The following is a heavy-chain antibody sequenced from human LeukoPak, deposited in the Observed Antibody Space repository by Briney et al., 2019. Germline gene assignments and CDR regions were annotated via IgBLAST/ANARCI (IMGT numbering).Heavy chain of an antibody. V-gene: IGHV1-8*03. CDR2: MNPNSGNT. Sequence: ASVKVSCKASGYTFTSYDINWVRQATGQGLEWMGWMNPNSGNTGYAQKFQGRVTITRNPSISTAYMELSSLRSEDTAVYFCARGGDGSGTGSFDIWGQGTIVTVSS. CDR1: GYTFTSYD. J-gene: IGHJ3*02. CDR3: ARGGDGSGTGSFDI. D-gene: IGHD3-10*01.